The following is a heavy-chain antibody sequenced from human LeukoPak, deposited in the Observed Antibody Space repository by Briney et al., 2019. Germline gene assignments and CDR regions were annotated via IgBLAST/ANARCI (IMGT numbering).Heavy chain of an antibody. CDR3: ARKTVVVPAAILGWFDP. CDR1: GGTFSSYA. V-gene: IGHV1-69*13. J-gene: IGHJ5*02. D-gene: IGHD2-2*01. CDR2: IIPIFGTA. Sequence: SVKVSCKAAGGTFSSYAISWVRQAPGQGLEWMGGIIPIFGTANYAQEFQGRVTFTADEFTSTAYMELSSLRSEDTAVYYCARKTVVVPAAILGWFDPWGQGTLVTVSS.